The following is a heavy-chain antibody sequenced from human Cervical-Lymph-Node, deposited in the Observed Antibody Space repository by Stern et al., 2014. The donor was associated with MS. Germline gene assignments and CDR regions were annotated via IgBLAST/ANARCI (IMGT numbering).Heavy chain of an antibody. CDR2: IYCDDDK. Sequence: QVTLRESGPTLVKPTQTLTLKCIISGFSLSTRGVGVGWIRQPPGKALEGLGFIYCDDDKCYRSSPRRRLTITKDTSKNQVVLTMTNMDPVDTATYFCIHTSPRVPGVDYWGQGTLVTVSS. J-gene: IGHJ4*02. V-gene: IGHV2-5*02. CDR3: IHTSPRVPGVDY. D-gene: IGHD2-8*02. CDR1: GFSLSTRGVG.